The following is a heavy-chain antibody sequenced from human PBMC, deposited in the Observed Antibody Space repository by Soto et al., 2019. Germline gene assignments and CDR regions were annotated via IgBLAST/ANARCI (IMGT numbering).Heavy chain of an antibody. D-gene: IGHD6-13*01. J-gene: IGHJ4*02. CDR3: ARDLAAGDH. Sequence: QVQLVQSGAEVKKPGASVKVSCRTSGYTFTHYYIHWVRQAPGQGLEWLAIINPASGSTNYAQDFHGSVTWTMDTSPTTVYRKLSCLRAEDTAIFYCARDLAAGDHWGQGTLVTVSS. CDR1: GYTFTHYY. CDR2: INPASGST. V-gene: IGHV1-46*03.